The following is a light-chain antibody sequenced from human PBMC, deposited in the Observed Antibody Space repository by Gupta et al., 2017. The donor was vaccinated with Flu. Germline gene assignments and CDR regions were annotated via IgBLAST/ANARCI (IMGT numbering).Light chain of an antibody. CDR1: SSDIGDYNF. V-gene: IGLV2-14*01. Sequence: TISCTGTSSDIGDYNFVSWYHQHPLKAPKLVIYEVSNRPSGMSNRFSASKSGYTASLTISGLQADDEADYYCTSYRNSSTLPWVFGGGTKLTVL. CDR2: EVS. J-gene: IGLJ3*02. CDR3: TSYRNSSTLPWV.